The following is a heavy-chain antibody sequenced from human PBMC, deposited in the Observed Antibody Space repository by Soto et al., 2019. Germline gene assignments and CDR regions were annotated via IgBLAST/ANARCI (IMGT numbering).Heavy chain of an antibody. CDR2: INIGNGNT. V-gene: IGHV1-3*04. J-gene: IGHJ5*02. CDR1: GYAFTYYP. D-gene: IGHD3-16*01. Sequence: QVQLVQSGAEVKKPGASVKISCKASGYAFTYYPIHWVRQAPGQRLEWVGWINIGNGNTEYSQKFQGRVTITTDTSASTAYMELRSLASENKAVYDCARGPLWGSKWYDNYFDPWGQGTLVTVSS. CDR3: ARGPLWGSKWYDNYFDP.